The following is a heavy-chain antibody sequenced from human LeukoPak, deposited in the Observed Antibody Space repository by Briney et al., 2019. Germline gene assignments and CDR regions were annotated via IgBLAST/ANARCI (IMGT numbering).Heavy chain of an antibody. CDR3: ARAQVGMVRGVIIAANNWFDP. CDR2: IYYSGST. J-gene: IGHJ5*02. CDR1: GGSISSYY. Sequence: SETLSLTCAVSGGSISSYYWSWIRQPPGKGLEWIGYIYYSGSTNYNPSLKSRVTISVDTSKNQFSLKLSSVTAADTAVYYCARAQVGMVRGVIIAANNWFDPWGQGTLVTVSS. V-gene: IGHV4-59*01. D-gene: IGHD3-10*01.